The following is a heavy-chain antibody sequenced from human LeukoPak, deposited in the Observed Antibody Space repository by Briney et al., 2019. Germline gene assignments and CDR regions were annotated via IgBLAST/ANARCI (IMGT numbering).Heavy chain of an antibody. V-gene: IGHV1-69*13. D-gene: IGHD2-8*01. CDR3: ARVQYPYCTNGVCYHSFDY. J-gene: IGHJ4*02. CDR1: GGTFSSYA. CDR2: IIPIFGTA. Sequence: SVKVSCKASGGTFSSYAISWVRQAPGQGLEWMGGIIPIFGTANYAQKFQGRVTITADESTSTAYMELSSLRSEDTAVYYCARVQYPYCTNGVCYHSFDYWGQGTLVTVSS.